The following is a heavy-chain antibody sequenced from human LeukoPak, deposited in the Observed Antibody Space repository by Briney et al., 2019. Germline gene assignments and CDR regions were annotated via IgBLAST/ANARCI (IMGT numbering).Heavy chain of an antibody. CDR3: ARGGGREQWLVRGWFDP. CDR1: GDSVSSNSAA. Sequence: SQTLSLTCAISGDSVSSNSAAWNWIRQSPSRGLEWLGRTYYRSKWYNDYAVSVKSRITINPDTSKNQFSLQLNSVTPEDTAVYYCARGGGREQWLVRGWFDPWGQGTLVTVSS. V-gene: IGHV6-1*01. J-gene: IGHJ5*02. CDR2: TYYRSKWYN. D-gene: IGHD6-19*01.